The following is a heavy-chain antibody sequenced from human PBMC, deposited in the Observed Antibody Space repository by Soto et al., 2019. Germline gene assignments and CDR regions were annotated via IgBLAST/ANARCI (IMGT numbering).Heavy chain of an antibody. CDR1: GGTFNSYT. V-gene: IGHV1-69*02. J-gene: IGHJ4*02. CDR3: ATSYGSGSTHFDY. Sequence: QVQLVHSGAEVKKPGSSVKVSCTASGGTFNSYTINWVRQAPGQGLEWVGRVNPIVGMSNSAQKFQGRVTITADKSTSKAYMDLSSLKSDDTAVYYCATSYGSGSTHFDYWGQGTLVTVSS. D-gene: IGHD3-10*01. CDR2: VNPIVGMS.